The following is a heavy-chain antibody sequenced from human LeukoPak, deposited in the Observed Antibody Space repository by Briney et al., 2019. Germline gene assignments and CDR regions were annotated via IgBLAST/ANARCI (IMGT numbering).Heavy chain of an antibody. CDR1: GGSISSGGYY. Sequence: SETLSLTCTVSGGSISSGGYYWSWIRQHPGKGLEWIGYIYYSGSTYYNPSLKSRVTISVNTSKNQFSLKLSSVTAADTAVYYCARFGGYGTDDAFDIWGQGTMVTVSS. J-gene: IGHJ3*02. D-gene: IGHD5-12*01. CDR2: IYYSGST. CDR3: ARFGGYGTDDAFDI. V-gene: IGHV4-31*03.